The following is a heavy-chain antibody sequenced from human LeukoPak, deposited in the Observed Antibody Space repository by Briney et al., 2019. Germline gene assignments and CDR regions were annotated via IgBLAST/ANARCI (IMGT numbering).Heavy chain of an antibody. J-gene: IGHJ4*02. CDR1: GFTFRSYW. CDR2: INQDGSKE. V-gene: IGHV3-7*01. D-gene: IGHD5-18*01. CDR3: AKGGYINGYDY. Sequence: PGGSLRLSCAASGFTFRSYWMIWVRQAPGKGLEWVANINQDGSKEYYLDSVKGRFTISRDNDKNSLYLQVNSLRAEDTAVYYCAKGGYINGYDYWGQGTLVTVSS.